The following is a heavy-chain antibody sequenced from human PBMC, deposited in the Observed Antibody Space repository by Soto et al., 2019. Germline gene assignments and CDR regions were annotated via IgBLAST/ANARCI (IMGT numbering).Heavy chain of an antibody. J-gene: IGHJ3*01. CDR3: ARRTDYGDHSDAFDA. V-gene: IGHV4-39*01. CDR2: IFYSGTT. CDR1: GDTISSSDYY. D-gene: IGHD4-17*01. Sequence: PSETLSLTCTASGDTISSSDYYWGWIRQPPGRGLEWIGNIFYSGTTYYNPSLKSRVTISVDTSRNQFSLKLSSVTAADTAVYYCARRTDYGDHSDAFDAWGHGSMVTVAS.